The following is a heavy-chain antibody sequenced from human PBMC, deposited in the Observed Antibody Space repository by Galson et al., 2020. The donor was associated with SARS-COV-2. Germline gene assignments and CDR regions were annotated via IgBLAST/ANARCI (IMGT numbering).Heavy chain of an antibody. Sequence: TGGSLRLSCAASGFTFSDYFMSWIRQTPGKGLEWVSYISTTGTYTNYAGSVKGRFTISRDNAKSSLYLQMNSLRAEDTAVYYCARAPRYCSGGSCPPVYYWGQGTLVTVSA. CDR1: GFTFSDYF. D-gene: IGHD2-15*01. CDR3: ARAPRYCSGGSCPPVYY. V-gene: IGHV3-11*06. CDR2: ISTTGTYT. J-gene: IGHJ4*02.